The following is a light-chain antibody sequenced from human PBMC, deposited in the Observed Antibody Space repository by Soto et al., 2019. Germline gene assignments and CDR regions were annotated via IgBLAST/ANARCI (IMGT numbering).Light chain of an antibody. J-gene: IGKJ4*01. CDR1: QSVHRDY. CDR2: GTA. Sequence: EIVLTQSPGTLSLSPGERATLSCRASQSVHRDYLGWYQQKPGQAPRLLIYGTAGRATGMPDRFSGSGSGTDFTLTISRLEPEDFAVYYCQQYDTSITFGGGTKVEIK. CDR3: QQYDTSIT. V-gene: IGKV3-20*01.